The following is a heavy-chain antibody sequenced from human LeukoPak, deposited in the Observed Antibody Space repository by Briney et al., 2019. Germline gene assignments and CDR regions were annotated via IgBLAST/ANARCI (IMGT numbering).Heavy chain of an antibody. CDR1: GFTFSSYS. CDR2: INWNGGST. D-gene: IGHD3-10*01. CDR3: ARVTMVRGVIGWFDP. V-gene: IGHV3-20*04. J-gene: IGHJ5*02. Sequence: GGSLRLSCAASGFTFSSYSMNWVRQAPGKGLEWVSGINWNGGSTGYADSVKGRFTISRDNAKNSLYLQMNSLRAEDTALYYCARVTMVRGVIGWFDPWGQGTLVTVSS.